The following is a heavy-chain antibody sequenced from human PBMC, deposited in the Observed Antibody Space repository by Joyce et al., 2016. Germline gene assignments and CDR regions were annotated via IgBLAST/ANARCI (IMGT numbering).Heavy chain of an antibody. J-gene: IGHJ3*02. CDR2: IFPGDSTT. Sequence: EVHLVQSGAEVKKPGESLRISCKGFGYSFSTYWINWVRQMPGKGLEWMGIIFPGDSTTRYNPSFEGQVTISADKSTTTAYVQWGSLKASDTATYYCARSGCDSGSAFNIWGQGTMVTVSS. V-gene: IGHV5-51*01. CDR1: GYSFSTYW. CDR3: ARSGCDSGSAFNI. D-gene: IGHD3-10*01.